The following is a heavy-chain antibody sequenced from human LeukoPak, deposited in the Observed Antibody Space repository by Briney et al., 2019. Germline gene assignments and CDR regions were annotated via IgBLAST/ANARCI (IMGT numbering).Heavy chain of an antibody. CDR1: GFTVRSNY. J-gene: IGHJ6*03. D-gene: IGHD3-10*01. CDR2: IYSGGST. CDR3: ARVMDGSGSYYRYYYYYYMDV. V-gene: IGHV3-53*01. Sequence: PGGSLRLSCAASGFTVRSNYMSWVRQAPGKGLEWVSVIYSGGSTYYADSVKGRFTISRDNSKNTLYLQMNSLRAEDTAVYYCARVMDGSGSYYRYYYYYYMDVWGKGTTVTISS.